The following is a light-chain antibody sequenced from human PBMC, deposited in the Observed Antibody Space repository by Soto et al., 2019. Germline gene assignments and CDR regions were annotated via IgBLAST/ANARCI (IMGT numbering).Light chain of an antibody. V-gene: IGKV3-15*01. Sequence: EIVMTQSPATLSVSPGERATLSCRASQSVGSTLAWYQQKVGQAPRLLIYDASARATGIPARFSGSGSGTEFTLTISSLQSEDFAVDYCQQYNDWPETFGQGTKVAI. CDR2: DAS. CDR1: QSVGST. J-gene: IGKJ1*01. CDR3: QQYNDWPET.